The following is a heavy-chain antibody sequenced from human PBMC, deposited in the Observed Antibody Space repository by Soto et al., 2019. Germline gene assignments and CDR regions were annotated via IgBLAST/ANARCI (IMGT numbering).Heavy chain of an antibody. Sequence: QVQLQESGPGLVKPSGTLSLTCAISGGSISSSNWWTWVRQPPGKGLEWIGESFHSGSTNYNPSLKRRVTISVDKSKNQFSLKLRSVTAADTAVYYCARTEAGFFQHWGQGTLVTVSS. CDR2: SFHSGST. V-gene: IGHV4-4*02. CDR1: GGSISSSNW. CDR3: ARTEAGFFQH. J-gene: IGHJ1*01. D-gene: IGHD6-19*01.